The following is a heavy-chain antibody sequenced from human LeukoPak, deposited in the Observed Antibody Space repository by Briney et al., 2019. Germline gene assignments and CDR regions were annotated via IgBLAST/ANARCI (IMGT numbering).Heavy chain of an antibody. V-gene: IGHV3-74*01. Sequence: GGSLRLSCAASGFTFSSYWMHWVRQAPGKGLVWVSRIKSDGSWTSYADSVKGRFTISKDNAKNTVYLQMNSLRAEDTAVYYCVSFYETYWGRGTLVTVSS. D-gene: IGHD2/OR15-2a*01. CDR2: IKSDGSWT. CDR3: VSFYETY. CDR1: GFTFSSYW. J-gene: IGHJ4*02.